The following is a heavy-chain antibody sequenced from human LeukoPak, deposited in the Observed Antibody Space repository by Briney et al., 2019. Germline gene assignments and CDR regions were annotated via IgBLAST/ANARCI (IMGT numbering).Heavy chain of an antibody. CDR1: GFTFSSYG. Sequence: PGGSLRLSCAASGFTFSSYGMHWVRQAPGKGLEWVAVISYDGSNKYYADSVKGRFTISRDNSKNTLYLQMNSLRAEGTAVYYCAKDQLEGSYYDSSGYPDFWGQGTLVTVSS. D-gene: IGHD3-22*01. CDR3: AKDQLEGSYYDSSGYPDF. CDR2: ISYDGSNK. V-gene: IGHV3-30*18. J-gene: IGHJ4*02.